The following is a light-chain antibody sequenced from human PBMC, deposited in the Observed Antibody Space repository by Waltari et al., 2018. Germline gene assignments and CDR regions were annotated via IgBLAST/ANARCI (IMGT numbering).Light chain of an antibody. J-gene: IGLJ3*02. V-gene: IGLV8-61*01. CDR1: SGSVSSLSY. CDR3: LFYMGGGIWV. CDR2: KGN. Sequence: QTVVTQEPSLSVSPGGTVTLTFALSSGSVSSLSYFSWYQQSPGQTPRTLVYKGNIRSSGVPDRFSGSILGNEAALTITGAQADDESDYYCLFYMGGGIWVFGGGTKLTVL.